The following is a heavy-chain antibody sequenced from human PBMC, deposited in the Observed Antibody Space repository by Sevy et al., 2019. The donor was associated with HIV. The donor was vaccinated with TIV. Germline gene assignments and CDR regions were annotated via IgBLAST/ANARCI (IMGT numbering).Heavy chain of an antibody. D-gene: IGHD2-15*01. J-gene: IGHJ3*02. Sequence: GGSLRLSCAASGFTFSSYWMSWVRQAPGKGLEWVANIKHDGSEKYYVDSVKGRFTISRDNAKNSLYLQMNSLRAEDTAVYYCARDKGCSGGSCYHDAFDIWGQGTMVTVSS. V-gene: IGHV3-7*01. CDR2: IKHDGSEK. CDR3: ARDKGCSGGSCYHDAFDI. CDR1: GFTFSSYW.